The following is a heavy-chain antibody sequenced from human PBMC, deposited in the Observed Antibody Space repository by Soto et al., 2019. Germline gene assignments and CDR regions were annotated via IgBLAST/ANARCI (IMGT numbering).Heavy chain of an antibody. V-gene: IGHV3-33*01. CDR3: AREATVTTEYYFDY. J-gene: IGHJ4*02. Sequence: QVQLVESGGGVVQPGRSLRLSCAASGFTFSSYGMHWVRQAPGKGLEWVAVIWYDGSNKYYADSVKGRFTISRDNSKNTLYLQMNSLRAEDRAVYYCAREATVTTEYYFDYWGQGTLVTGSS. CDR2: IWYDGSNK. CDR1: GFTFSSYG. D-gene: IGHD4-4*01.